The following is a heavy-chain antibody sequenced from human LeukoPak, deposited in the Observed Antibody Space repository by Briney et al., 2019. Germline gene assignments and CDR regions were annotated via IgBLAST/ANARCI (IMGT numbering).Heavy chain of an antibody. CDR2: ISGIGRNT. Sequence: GGSLRLSCAASGFTFSSYAMSGVGQAPGKGRDWVSAISGIGRNTYYPDSVKGRFTISRDNSKNPLYLQMNSLRAEDTAVYYCAKQYSSGTLWRLLLDYWGQGTLVTVSS. V-gene: IGHV3-23*01. CDR3: AKQYSSGTLWRLLLDY. J-gene: IGHJ4*02. CDR1: GFTFSSYA. D-gene: IGHD6-19*01.